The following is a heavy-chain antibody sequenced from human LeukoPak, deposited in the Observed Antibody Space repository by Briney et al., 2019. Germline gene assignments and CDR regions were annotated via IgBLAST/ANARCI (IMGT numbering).Heavy chain of an antibody. J-gene: IGHJ4*02. CDR3: AKREGSSSWYTSYYFDY. CDR1: EFTFSSYA. D-gene: IGHD6-13*01. V-gene: IGHV3-23*01. Sequence: SGGSLRLSCAASEFTFSSYAMSWVRQAPGKGLEWVSAISGSGGSTYYADSVKGRFTISRDNSKNTLYLQMNSLRAEDTAVYYCAKREGSSSWYTSYYFDYWGQGTLVTVSS. CDR2: ISGSGGST.